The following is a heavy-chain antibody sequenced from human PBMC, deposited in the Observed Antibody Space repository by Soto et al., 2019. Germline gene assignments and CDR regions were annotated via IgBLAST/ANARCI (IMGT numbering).Heavy chain of an antibody. V-gene: IGHV4-4*02. D-gene: IGHD2-21*01. CDR1: GGSVRAPDW. CDR2: VHISGHS. Sequence: SETLSLXCTLSGGSVRAPDWWNWVRQSPDKGLEWIAEVHISGHSNYNPSLRSRVSVSIDSSKNQFYLNLNSVTAADTAIYYCARVRQGCGANNCYFDPCGQGTQVTVSS. J-gene: IGHJ5*01. CDR3: ARVRQGCGANNCYFDP.